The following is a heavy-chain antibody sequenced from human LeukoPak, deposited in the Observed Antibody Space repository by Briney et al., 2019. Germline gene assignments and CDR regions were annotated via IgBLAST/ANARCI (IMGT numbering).Heavy chain of an antibody. D-gene: IGHD2-15*01. J-gene: IGHJ6*03. Sequence: GASVKVSCKASGGTFSSYAISWVRQAPGQGLEWMGGIIPIFGTANYAQKFQGRVTITADKSTSTAYMELSSLRSEDTAVYYCARDSIPLYCSGGSCYPFQGFYYMDVWGKGTTVTVSS. CDR1: GGTFSSYA. CDR2: IIPIFGTA. CDR3: ARDSIPLYCSGGSCYPFQGFYYMDV. V-gene: IGHV1-69*06.